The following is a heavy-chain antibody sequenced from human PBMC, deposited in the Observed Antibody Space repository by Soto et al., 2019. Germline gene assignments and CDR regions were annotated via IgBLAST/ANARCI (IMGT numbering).Heavy chain of an antibody. Sequence: EVQLVESGGGLVQPGGSLRLSCAASGFTFSSYSMNWVRQAPGKGLEWVSYISSSSSTIYYAVSVKGRFTISRDNAKNSMYLKLNRLRDGDTAVYYCASGKDYAEGGSWGKGTLVTVSS. V-gene: IGHV3-48*02. J-gene: IGHJ5*02. CDR1: GFTFSSYS. CDR2: ISSSSSTI. D-gene: IGHD4-17*01. CDR3: ASGKDYAEGGS.